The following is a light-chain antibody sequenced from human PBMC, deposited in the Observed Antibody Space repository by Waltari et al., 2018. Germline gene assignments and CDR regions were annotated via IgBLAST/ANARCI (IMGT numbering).Light chain of an antibody. Sequence: EIVMTQSPATLSVSPGERVTLSCRAGQSISNKLAWYQQKPGQAPRLLIYDASTRTIGFPARVRGSGSGTEFTLTISSLQSEDFGVYYCQKQNNWPLFGPGTKVDLK. CDR2: DAS. V-gene: IGKV3-15*01. CDR3: QKQNNWPL. J-gene: IGKJ3*01. CDR1: QSISNK.